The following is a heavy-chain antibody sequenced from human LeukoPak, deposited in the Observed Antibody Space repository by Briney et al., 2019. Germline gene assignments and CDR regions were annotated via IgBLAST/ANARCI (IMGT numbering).Heavy chain of an antibody. Sequence: GRSLRLSCAASGFTFSSYAMSWVRQAPGKGLEWVSAISGSGGSTYYADSVKGRFTISRDNSKNTLYLQMNSLRAEDTAVYYCAKALGYSSSWYIVDYWGQGTLVTVSS. CDR2: ISGSGGST. CDR3: AKALGYSSSWYIVDY. CDR1: GFTFSSYA. V-gene: IGHV3-23*01. J-gene: IGHJ4*02. D-gene: IGHD6-13*01.